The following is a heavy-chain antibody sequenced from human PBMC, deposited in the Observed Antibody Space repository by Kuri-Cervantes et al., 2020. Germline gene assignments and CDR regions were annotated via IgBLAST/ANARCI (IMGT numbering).Heavy chain of an antibody. D-gene: IGHD3-22*01. J-gene: IGHJ4*02. CDR2: IYYSGST. V-gene: IGHV4-34*01. CDR1: GGSFSGYY. CDR3: ARAGHYYDSSGEYYFDY. Sequence: SQTLSLTCAVYGGSFSGYYWSWIRQPPGKGLEWIGSIYYSGSTYYNPSLKTRVTISVDTSKSQFSLKLSSVTAADTTVYYCARAGHYYDSSGEYYFDYWGQGTLVTVSS.